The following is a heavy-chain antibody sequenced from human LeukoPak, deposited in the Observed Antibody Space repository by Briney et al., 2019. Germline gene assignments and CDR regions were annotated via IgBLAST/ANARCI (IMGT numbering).Heavy chain of an antibody. V-gene: IGHV1-69*13. CDR3: ASGVDGSGSYYNNDAFDI. D-gene: IGHD3-10*01. J-gene: IGHJ3*02. CDR1: RGTFSSYA. CDR2: IIPIFGTA. Sequence: ASVEVSCKAARGTFSSYAISWVRQAPGQGLEWMGGIIPIFGTANYAQKFQGRVTITADESTSTAYMELSSLRSEDTAVYYCASGVDGSGSYYNNDAFDIWGQGTMVTVSS.